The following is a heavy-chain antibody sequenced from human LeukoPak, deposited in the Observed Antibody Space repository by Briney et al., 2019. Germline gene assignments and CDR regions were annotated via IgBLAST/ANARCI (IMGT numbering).Heavy chain of an antibody. CDR3: ARGRGWYQGDY. Sequence: GGSLRLSCTASGFTLSSYSINWVRQAPGKGLEWVSYISSSSSTIYYADSVKGRFTISRDNAKNPLFLQMSSLRAEDTAVYYCARGRGWYQGDYWGQGTLVTVSS. D-gene: IGHD6-19*01. CDR2: ISSSSSTI. CDR1: GFTLSSYS. J-gene: IGHJ4*02. V-gene: IGHV3-48*01.